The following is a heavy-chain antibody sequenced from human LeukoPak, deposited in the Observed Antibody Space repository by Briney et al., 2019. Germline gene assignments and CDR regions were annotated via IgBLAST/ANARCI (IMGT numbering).Heavy chain of an antibody. Sequence: PGGSLRLSCAASGFIFSTYAMSWVRQAPGKGLEWVSAISGSGGGTYYADSVRGRFTISRDNSKNTLYLQMNSLRAEDTAVYFCAKGHYDGGHPHYDGGSVDSWGQGTHITVSS. CDR2: ISGSGGGT. CDR1: GFIFSTYA. J-gene: IGHJ4*02. CDR3: AKGHYDGGHPHYDGGSVDS. D-gene: IGHD3-16*01. V-gene: IGHV3-23*01.